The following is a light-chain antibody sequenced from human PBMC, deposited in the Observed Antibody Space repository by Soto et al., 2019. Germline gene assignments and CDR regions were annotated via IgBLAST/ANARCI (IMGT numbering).Light chain of an antibody. V-gene: IGKV1-39*01. CDR1: QNIYRY. J-gene: IGKJ2*01. Sequence: DIQMTQSLPSLSASVGDRVTITCRASQNIYRYVNWYQQKPGKAPELLIYAASSLQSGVPSRFSGSGSGTEFTLTISSLQPEDFVSYFCQQSYTTPAYSFGQGTKLEIK. CDR2: AAS. CDR3: QQSYTTPAYS.